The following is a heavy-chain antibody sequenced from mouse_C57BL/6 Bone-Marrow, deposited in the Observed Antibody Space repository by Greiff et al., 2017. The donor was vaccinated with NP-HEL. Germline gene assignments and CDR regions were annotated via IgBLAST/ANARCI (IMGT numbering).Heavy chain of an antibody. D-gene: IGHD2-14*01. CDR3: AREEYDAYWYFDV. CDR2: IDPSDSYT. V-gene: IGHV1-50*01. J-gene: IGHJ1*03. CDR1: GYTFTRYW. Sequence: QVQLQQPGAELVKPGASVKLSCKASGYTFTRYWMQWVKQRPGQGLEWIGEIDPSDSYTNYNQKFKGKATLTVDTSSSTAYMQLSSLTSEDSAVYYCAREEYDAYWYFDVWGTGTTVTVSS.